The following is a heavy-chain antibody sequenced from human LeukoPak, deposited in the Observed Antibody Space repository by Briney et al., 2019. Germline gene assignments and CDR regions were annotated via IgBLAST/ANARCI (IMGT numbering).Heavy chain of an antibody. D-gene: IGHD2/OR15-2a*01. V-gene: IGHV4-59*02. J-gene: IGHJ4*02. CDR2: LSYTGKT. CDR3: SEGYFEPFDH. Sequence: AETLSLTCNVSGVSVSTSHWNWIRQRPGKGLEWIGCLSYTGKTDYNPSLKSRVSISLGSSNNHFSLKLTSVTAADTAVYYCSEGYFEPFDHWGQGILVTVSS. CDR1: GVSVSTSH.